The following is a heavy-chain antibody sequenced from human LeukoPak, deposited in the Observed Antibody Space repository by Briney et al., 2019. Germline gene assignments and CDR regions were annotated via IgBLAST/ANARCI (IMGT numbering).Heavy chain of an antibody. CDR1: GFTLSSYA. D-gene: IGHD3-22*01. J-gene: IGHJ4*02. Sequence: GGSLRLSCAASGFTLSSYAMSWVRQAPGKGLEGVSAISGSGGSTYYADSVKGRFTISRDNSKNTLYLQMNSLRAEDTAVYYCAKDLTMIYYFDYWGQGTLVTVSS. V-gene: IGHV3-23*01. CDR2: ISGSGGST. CDR3: AKDLTMIYYFDY.